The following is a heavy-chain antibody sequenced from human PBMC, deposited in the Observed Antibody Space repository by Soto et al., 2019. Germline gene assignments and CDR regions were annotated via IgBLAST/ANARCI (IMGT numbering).Heavy chain of an antibody. CDR1: GGSISNHN. V-gene: IGHV4-59*08. CDR2: IRDDGST. Sequence: QVQLRESGPGLVKPSETLSLICSDSGGSISNHNWGWIRLPPGKGLEWIGYIRDDGSTSYNPSLSSRVTLPLHPSKKESSLKLTSVTPAATALYYSLRQLFFFPLPLADVCGQVTTVTVSS. CDR3: LRQLFFFPLPLADV. J-gene: IGHJ6*02.